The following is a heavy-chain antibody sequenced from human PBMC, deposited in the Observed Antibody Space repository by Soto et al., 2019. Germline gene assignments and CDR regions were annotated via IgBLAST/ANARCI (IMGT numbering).Heavy chain of an antibody. V-gene: IGHV1-69*17. CDR3: GKGSSVLHGCLYS. D-gene: IGHD2-15*01. CDR2: IIPMFNIT. Sequence: QMQLVQSGAEVKKPGSSVKVSCKASGGTFSSYAISWVRQVPGQGLEWMGGIIPMFNITNYAEKFQGRVPVPADKSTNIAYMELTSLRSEATAIYSRGKGSSVLHGCLYSWGQGAPVTVSS. CDR1: GGTFSSYA. J-gene: IGHJ4*02.